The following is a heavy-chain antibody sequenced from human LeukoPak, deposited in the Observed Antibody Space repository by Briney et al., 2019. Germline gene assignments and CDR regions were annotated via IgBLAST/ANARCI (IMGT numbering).Heavy chain of an antibody. CDR2: ISAYNGNT. Sequence: GASVKVSCKASGYTFTSYGISWVRQAPGQGLEWMGLISAYNGNTNYAQKLQGRVTMTTDTSTSTAYMELRSLRSEDTAVYYCARDRVGVGGNGWENWGQGTLVTVSS. CDR3: ARDRVGVGGNGWEN. J-gene: IGHJ4*02. CDR1: GYTFTSYG. V-gene: IGHV1-18*01. D-gene: IGHD6-19*01.